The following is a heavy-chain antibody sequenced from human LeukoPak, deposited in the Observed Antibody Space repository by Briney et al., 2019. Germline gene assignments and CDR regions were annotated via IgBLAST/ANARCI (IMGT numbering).Heavy chain of an antibody. V-gene: IGHV1-46*01. CDR1: GYTFTSYY. J-gene: IGHJ4*02. CDR3: ASPARYCSSTSCYMDY. CDR2: INPSGGST. Sequence: ASVKVSCKASGYTFTSYYMHWVRQAPGQGLEWMGIINPSGGSTSYAQKFQGRVTMTRDTSTSTVYMELSSLRSEDTAVYYCASPARYCSSTSCYMDYWGQGTLVTVSS. D-gene: IGHD2-2*02.